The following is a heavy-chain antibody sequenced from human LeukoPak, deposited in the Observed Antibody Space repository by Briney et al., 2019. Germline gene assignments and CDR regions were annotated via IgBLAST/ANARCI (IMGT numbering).Heavy chain of an antibody. CDR1: GFTFSSYA. D-gene: IGHD3-10*01. J-gene: IGHJ4*02. Sequence: GGSLRLSCAASGFTFSSYAMSWVRQAPGKGLEWVPAISGSGGSTYYADSVKGRFTISRDNSKNTLYLQMNSLRAEDTAVYYCAKDSGVWFGGLTQKYFDYWGQGTLVTVSS. CDR3: AKDSGVWFGGLTQKYFDY. V-gene: IGHV3-23*01. CDR2: ISGSGGST.